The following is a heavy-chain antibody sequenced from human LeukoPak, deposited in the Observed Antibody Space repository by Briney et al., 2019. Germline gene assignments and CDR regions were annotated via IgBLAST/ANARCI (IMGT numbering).Heavy chain of an antibody. Sequence: SGTLSLTCAVPSDSISSNNWWTWVRQPPGKGLEWIGEIYHSGNTNYNPSLKSRVTMSVDKSKNQFSLKLSSVTAADTAVYYCARVGATTWDFDYWGRGTLVTVSS. D-gene: IGHD1-26*01. CDR2: IYHSGNT. J-gene: IGHJ4*02. V-gene: IGHV4-4*02. CDR1: SDSISSNNW. CDR3: ARVGATTWDFDY.